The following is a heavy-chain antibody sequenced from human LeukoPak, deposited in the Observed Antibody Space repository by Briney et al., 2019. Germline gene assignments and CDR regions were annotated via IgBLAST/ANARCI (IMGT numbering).Heavy chain of an antibody. V-gene: IGHV1-2*02. CDR3: ARTREYSSSWYFPPFDP. CDR2: INPNSGGT. Sequence: PGASVKVSCKASGYTFTGYYMHWVRQAPGQGLEWMGWINPNSGGTNYAQNFQGRVTMTRDPSISTAYMELSGLTSNDTAVYYCARTREYSSSWYFPPFDPWGQGTLVTVSS. CDR1: GYTFTGYY. J-gene: IGHJ5*02. D-gene: IGHD6-13*01.